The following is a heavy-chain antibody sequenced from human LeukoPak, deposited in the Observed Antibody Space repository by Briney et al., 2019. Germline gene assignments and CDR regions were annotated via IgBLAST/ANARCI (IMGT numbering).Heavy chain of an antibody. CDR2: ISRGGSTT. CDR3: VRGISISSSWYNDI. V-gene: IGHV3-11*01. D-gene: IGHD6-13*01. CDR1: GFTFSDYY. Sequence: PGGSLRLSCAASGFTFSDYYMSWIRQAPGKGLEWVSYISRGGSTTYYVDSVKGRFTTSRDNAKNSLYLQMNSLRAEDTAVYHCVRGISISSSWYNDIWGQGTMVIVSS. J-gene: IGHJ3*02.